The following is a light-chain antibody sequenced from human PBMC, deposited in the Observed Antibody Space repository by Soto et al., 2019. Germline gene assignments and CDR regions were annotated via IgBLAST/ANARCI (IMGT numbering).Light chain of an antibody. CDR3: SSYTSSSTLV. J-gene: IGLJ1*01. V-gene: IGLV2-14*03. CDR2: DVI. CDR1: SSDVGGYNY. Sequence: QSVLTQPASVSGSPGQSITISCTGTSSDVGGYNYVSWYQHHPGKAPKLMIYDVINRPSGVSNRFSGSKSGNTASLTISGLKVEDEADYYCSSYTSSSTLVFGTGTQVTVL.